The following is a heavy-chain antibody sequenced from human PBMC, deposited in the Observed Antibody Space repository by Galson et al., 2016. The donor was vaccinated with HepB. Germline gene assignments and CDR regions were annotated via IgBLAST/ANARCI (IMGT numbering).Heavy chain of an antibody. Sequence: SVKVSCKVSGYTLTELSMHWVRQAPGEGLEWMGGFDPEDGETIFTQKFQGRVTMTEDTATDTAYMELSSLRSEDTAVYYCAILKFGLRSSSSTERDYYGMDVWGKGTTVTVSS. V-gene: IGHV1-24*01. D-gene: IGHD2-2*01. CDR1: GYTLTELS. J-gene: IGHJ6*04. CDR3: AILKFGLRSSSSTERDYYGMDV. CDR2: FDPEDGET.